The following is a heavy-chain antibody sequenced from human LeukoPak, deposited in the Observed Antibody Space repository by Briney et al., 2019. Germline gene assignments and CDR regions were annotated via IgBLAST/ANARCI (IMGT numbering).Heavy chain of an antibody. CDR2: ISYDGSNK. CDR1: GFTFSSYG. V-gene: IGHV3-30*03. D-gene: IGHD3-10*01. Sequence: PGRSLRLSCAASGFTFSSYGMHWVRQAPGKGLEWVAVISYDGSNKDSGDSVKGRFTISRDNSKNTLYLQMNSLRAEDTAVYYCARPHYTYYYGSGSIYGMDVWGQGTTVTVSS. CDR3: ARPHYTYYYGSGSIYGMDV. J-gene: IGHJ6*02.